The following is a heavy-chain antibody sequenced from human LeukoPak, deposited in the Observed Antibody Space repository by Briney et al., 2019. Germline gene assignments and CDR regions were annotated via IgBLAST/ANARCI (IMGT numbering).Heavy chain of an antibody. CDR2: IYYSVST. D-gene: IGHD3-10*01. Sequence: PSETLSLTCTVSGGSISSYYWSWIRQPPGKGLEWIGYIYYSVSTNYNPSLKSRVTISVDTSKNQFSLKLSSVTAADTAVYYCARGTEVVLLWFGELLGWGQGTLVTVSS. CDR1: GGSISSYY. J-gene: IGHJ4*02. V-gene: IGHV4-59*01. CDR3: ARGTEVVLLWFGELLG.